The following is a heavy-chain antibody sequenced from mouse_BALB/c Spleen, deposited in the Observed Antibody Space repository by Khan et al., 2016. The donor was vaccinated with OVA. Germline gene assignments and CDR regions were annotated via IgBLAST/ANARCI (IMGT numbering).Heavy chain of an antibody. J-gene: IGHJ1*01. D-gene: IGHD1-1*01. CDR1: GISITTRNYR. CDR2: IYYSGII. V-gene: IGHV3-5*02. CDR3: ARYEYYGYWYFDV. Sequence: EVQLQESGPGLVKPSQTVSLTCTVTGISITTRNYRWSWIRQFPGNKLEWIGYIYYSGIITYNLSLTSRATTTRDTSKHQFFLEMISLAAAATATYYCARYEYYGYWYFDVWGAGTTVTVSS.